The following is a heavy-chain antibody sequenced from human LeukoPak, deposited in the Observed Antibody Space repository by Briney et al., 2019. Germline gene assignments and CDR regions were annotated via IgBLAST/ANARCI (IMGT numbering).Heavy chain of an antibody. J-gene: IGHJ4*02. Sequence: PSETLSLTCAVYGGSFSGYYWSWIRQPPGKGLEWIGYIYYSGSTNYNPSLKSRVTISVDTSKNQFSLKLSSVTAADTAVYYCARGDYSYGYFDYWGQGTLVTVSS. CDR3: ARGDYSYGYFDY. CDR1: GGSFSGYY. CDR2: IYYSGST. V-gene: IGHV4-59*01. D-gene: IGHD5-18*01.